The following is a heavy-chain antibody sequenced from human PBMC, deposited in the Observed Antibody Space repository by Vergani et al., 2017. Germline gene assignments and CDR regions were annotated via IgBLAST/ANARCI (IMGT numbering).Heavy chain of an antibody. V-gene: IGHV1-69*12. CDR1: GGTFSSYA. J-gene: IGHJ4*02. CDR3: AGDRVGGSDRATQIDD. D-gene: IGHD3-16*02. Sequence: QVQLVQSGAEVKKPGSSVKVSCKASGGTFSSYAISWVRQAPGQGLEWMGGIIPIFGTANYAQKFQGRVTITADESTSTGYMGLSSLRSEDTAVYYCAGDRVGGSDRATQIDDWGQRWLLTLSS. CDR2: IIPIFGTA.